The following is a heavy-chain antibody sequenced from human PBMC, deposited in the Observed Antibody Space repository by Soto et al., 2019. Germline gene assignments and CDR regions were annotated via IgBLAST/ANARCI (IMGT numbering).Heavy chain of an antibody. CDR2: ISSSGSTI. Sequence: EGSLRLSCAASGFTFSSYEMNWVRQAPGKGLEWVSYISSSGSTIYYADSVKGRFTISRDNTKNSLYLQMNSLRAEDTAVYYCARDGGYSGYDYAFDIWGQGTMVTVSS. J-gene: IGHJ3*02. V-gene: IGHV3-48*03. D-gene: IGHD5-12*01. CDR3: ARDGGYSGYDYAFDI. CDR1: GFTFSSYE.